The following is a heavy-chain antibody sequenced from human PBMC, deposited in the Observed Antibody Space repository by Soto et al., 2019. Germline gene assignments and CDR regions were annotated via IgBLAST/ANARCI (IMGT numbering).Heavy chain of an antibody. V-gene: IGHV4-39*01. Sequence: QLQLQESGPGLVKPSETLSLTCSVSGGSISSSSYFWGWIRQPPGKGLEWMGSIYYSGCTYYNPSLKGRVPVSVATSKNQSSLKLSSVSAADTAVYYCARHPSDFWFDPWGQGTVVTVSS. J-gene: IGHJ5*02. CDR2: IYYSGCT. D-gene: IGHD2-21*02. CDR1: GGSISSSSYF. CDR3: ARHPSDFWFDP.